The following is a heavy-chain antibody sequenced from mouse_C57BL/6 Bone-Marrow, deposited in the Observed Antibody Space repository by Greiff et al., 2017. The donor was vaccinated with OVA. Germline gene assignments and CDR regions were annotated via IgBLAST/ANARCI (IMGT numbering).Heavy chain of an antibody. CDR3: ARGFYAMDY. V-gene: IGHV1-59*01. J-gene: IGHJ4*01. CDR1: GYTFTSYW. Sequence: VQLQQPGAELVRPGTSVRLSCTASGYTFTSYWMHWVKQRPGQGLEWIGVIDPSDSYTNYTQQFKGKATLTVDTSSSTAYMQLSSLTSEDSAVYYCARGFYAMDYWGQGTSVTVSS. CDR2: IDPSDSYT.